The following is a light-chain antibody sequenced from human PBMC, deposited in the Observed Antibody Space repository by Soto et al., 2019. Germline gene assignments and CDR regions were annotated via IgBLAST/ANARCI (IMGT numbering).Light chain of an antibody. Sequence: QSALTQPASVSGSPGQSITISCTGTSSDVGSHNLVSWYQQHPGQAPKLMIYEVSKRPLGVSARFSASKSGNTASLTISGLPDEDAADYYCCSAGGSRAVFGGGTQLTVL. CDR3: CSAGGSRAV. CDR1: SSDVGSHNL. V-gene: IGLV2-23*02. J-gene: IGLJ7*01. CDR2: EVS.